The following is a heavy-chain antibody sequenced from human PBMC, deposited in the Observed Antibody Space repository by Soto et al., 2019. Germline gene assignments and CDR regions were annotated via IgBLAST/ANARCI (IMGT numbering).Heavy chain of an antibody. CDR3: TTDSQISLTLVRFDY. CDR2: MNPNSGNT. J-gene: IGHJ4*01. V-gene: IGHV1-8*01. D-gene: IGHD2-8*02. CDR1: GYTFTSYD. Sequence: VKVSCKASGYTFTSYDINWVRQATGQGLEWMGWMNPNSGNTGYAQKFQGRVTMTRNTSISTAYMELNSLKTEDTGVYYCTTDSQISLTLVRFDYWGHGTLVTVSS.